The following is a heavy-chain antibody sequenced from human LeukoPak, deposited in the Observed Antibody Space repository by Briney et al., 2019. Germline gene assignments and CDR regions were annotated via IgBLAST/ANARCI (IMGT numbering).Heavy chain of an antibody. J-gene: IGHJ6*03. Sequence: GASVKVSCKASGYTFTGYYMHWVRQAPGQGLEWMGRINPNSGGTNYAQKFQGRVTMTRDTSISTAYMELSRLKSEDTAVYYCARDWGFGTVTGEYYYYYMDVWGKGTTVTVSS. V-gene: IGHV1-2*06. CDR3: ARDWGFGTVTGEYYYYYMDV. CDR1: GYTFTGYY. CDR2: INPNSGGT. D-gene: IGHD4-17*01.